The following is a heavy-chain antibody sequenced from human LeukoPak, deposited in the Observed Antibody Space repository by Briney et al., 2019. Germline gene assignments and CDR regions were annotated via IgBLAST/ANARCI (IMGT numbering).Heavy chain of an antibody. CDR1: GFTFSSYA. CDR3: AKGGSSWSRFDY. CDR2: ISYDGSNK. D-gene: IGHD6-13*01. J-gene: IGHJ4*02. V-gene: IGHV3-30*04. Sequence: PGRSLRLSCAASGFTFSSYAMHWVRQAPGKGLEWVAVISYDGSNKYYADSVKGRFTISRDNSKNTVYLQMNSLRAEDTAIYYCAKGGSSWSRFDYWGQGTLVTVSS.